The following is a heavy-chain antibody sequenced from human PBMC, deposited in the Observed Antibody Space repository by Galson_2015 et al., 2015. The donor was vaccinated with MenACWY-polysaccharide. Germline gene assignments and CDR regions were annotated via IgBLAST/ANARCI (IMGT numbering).Heavy chain of an antibody. CDR3: GKGWTTVTT. Sequence: SLRLSCAAAGYSFSSNATSWVRQAPGKGLEWVSSVSGSGGSTHSADSVRGWFTISSANSKNTQFLQMNSLRAEDTAVYYCGKGWTTVTTGGQGTLVTVSS. D-gene: IGHD4-17*01. J-gene: IGHJ4*02. V-gene: IGHV3-23*01. CDR1: GYSFSSNA. CDR2: VSGSGGST.